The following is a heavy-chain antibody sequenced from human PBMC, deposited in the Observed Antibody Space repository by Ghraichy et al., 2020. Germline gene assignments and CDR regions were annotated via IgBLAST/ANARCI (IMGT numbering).Heavy chain of an antibody. CDR2: ISSSGSTI. CDR3: ASVPYDFWSGYYQGGLDY. V-gene: IGHV3-11*01. Sequence: GGSLRLSCAASRFTFSDYYMSWIRQAPGKGLEWVSYISSSGSTIYYADSVKGRFTISRDNAKNSLYLQMNSLRVEDTAVYYCASVPYDFWSGYYQGGLDYWGQGTLVTVSS. CDR1: RFTFSDYY. J-gene: IGHJ4*02. D-gene: IGHD3-3*01.